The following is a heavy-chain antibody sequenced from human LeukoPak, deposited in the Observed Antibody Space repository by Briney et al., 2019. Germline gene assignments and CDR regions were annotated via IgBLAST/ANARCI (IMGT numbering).Heavy chain of an antibody. CDR1: GGSLTDSSFF. J-gene: IGHJ6*03. Sequence: PSETLSLTCTVSGGSLTDSSFFGGWIRQSPGARLEWIGKIYLDGRTNYDPSLRNRATISVDTSKNQFSLRLTPVTAADRAVYYCVRLGGSYFRHGYYFYYMDVWGKGTTVTVSS. D-gene: IGHD1-26*01. CDR3: VRLGGSYFRHGYYFYYMDV. V-gene: IGHV4-39*01. CDR2: IYLDGRT.